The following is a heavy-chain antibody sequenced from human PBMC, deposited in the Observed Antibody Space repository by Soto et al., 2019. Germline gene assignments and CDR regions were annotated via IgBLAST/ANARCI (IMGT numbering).Heavy chain of an antibody. CDR1: GDSISRGGYY. J-gene: IGHJ5*01. CDR2: IYHTGST. Sequence: QVQLQESGPGLVKPSQTLSLTCTVSGDSISRGGYYYNWIRHLPGKGLEWIGYIYHTGSTNYNPSLKXXXXXXXXXXXXXXXXXXXXXXXXXXXXXXXXXXXXXXXXXXWFDPWGQGTLVTVSS. CDR3: XXXXXXXXXXXWFDP. V-gene: IGHV4-30-4*01.